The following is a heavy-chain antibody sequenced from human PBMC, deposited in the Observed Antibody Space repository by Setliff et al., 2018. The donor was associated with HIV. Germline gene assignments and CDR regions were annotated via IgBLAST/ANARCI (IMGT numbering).Heavy chain of an antibody. CDR1: GYDFTAYA. Sequence: ASVKVSCKASGYDFTAYAISWVRQAPGQGLEWMGRIGGDNANIKFAQSFQGRVTMTTIESTSTAYMELTSLRSDDTAVYYCARIRGVIADASDIWGQGTMVTVS. D-gene: IGHD3-10*01. J-gene: IGHJ3*02. CDR2: IGGDNANI. CDR3: ARIRGVIADASDI. V-gene: IGHV1-18*01.